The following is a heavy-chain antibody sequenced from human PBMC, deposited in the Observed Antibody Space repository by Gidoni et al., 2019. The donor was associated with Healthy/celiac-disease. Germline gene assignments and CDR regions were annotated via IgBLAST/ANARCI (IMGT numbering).Heavy chain of an antibody. CDR1: GFTFSSYA. D-gene: IGHD6-6*01. Sequence: QVQLVESGGGVVQPGRSLRLSCAASGFTFSSYALHWVRQGPGQGLEWVAFISYDGSNKYFADSVKGRFTISRDNSKNTLYLQMNSLRAEDTAVYYCARVQSSSPYYYYGMDVWGQGTTVTVSS. V-gene: IGHV3-30*04. CDR3: ARVQSSSPYYYYGMDV. J-gene: IGHJ6*02. CDR2: ISYDGSNK.